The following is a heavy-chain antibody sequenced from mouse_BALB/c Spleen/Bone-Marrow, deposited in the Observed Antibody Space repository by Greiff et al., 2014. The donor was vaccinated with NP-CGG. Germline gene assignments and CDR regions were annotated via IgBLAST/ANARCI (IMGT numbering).Heavy chain of an antibody. J-gene: IGHJ2*01. CDR1: GYTFTAYV. CDR3: AREGWLLRFDY. Sequence: VQLQQSGPEQVKPGASVKMSCKASGYTFTAYVMHWVKQKPGQGLEWIGYINPYNDGTNYNEKFKGKATLTSDISSSTANMELSSLTSEDSAVYYCAREGWLLRFDYWGQSTTLTVSS. D-gene: IGHD2-3*01. V-gene: IGHV1-14*01. CDR2: INPYNDGT.